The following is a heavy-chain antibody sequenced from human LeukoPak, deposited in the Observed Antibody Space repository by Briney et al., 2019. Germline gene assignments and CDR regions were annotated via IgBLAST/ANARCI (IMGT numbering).Heavy chain of an antibody. Sequence: SQTLSLTCTVSGDSIFSASYYWGWLRQPPGKGLEWIGFIYYSGNTYYSSSLTSRISISIDTSNNQFSLSLSSVTVADTAVYYCAREGTAHAFDIWGRGTMVTVSS. CDR1: GDSIFSASYY. V-gene: IGHV4-31*03. CDR3: AREGTAHAFDI. D-gene: IGHD3-10*01. J-gene: IGHJ3*02. CDR2: IYYSGNT.